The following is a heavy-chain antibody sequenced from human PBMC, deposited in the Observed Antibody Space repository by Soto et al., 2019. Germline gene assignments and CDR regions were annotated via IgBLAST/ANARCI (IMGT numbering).Heavy chain of an antibody. Sequence: SVKVSCKASGGTFSSYAISWVRQAPGQGLEWMGGIIPIFGTANYAQKFQGRVTITADESTSTAYMELSSLRSEDTAVYYCARSHSYYYGMDVWGQGTTVTVSS. CDR3: ARSHSYYYGMDV. V-gene: IGHV1-69*13. CDR2: IIPIFGTA. J-gene: IGHJ6*02. CDR1: GGTFSSYA.